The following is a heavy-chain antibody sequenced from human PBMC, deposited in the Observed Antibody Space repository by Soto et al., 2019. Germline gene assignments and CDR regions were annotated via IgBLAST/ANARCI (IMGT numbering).Heavy chain of an antibody. Sequence: GGSLRLSCSASGFIFSNYWMSWVRQAPGKGLEWVANIKQGGNEKYYVDSVKGRFTISRGNPKNLLYLQMSSLRADDTAVYYCALTEGSGTNYPTTFDSWGQGTLVTVSS. CDR1: GFIFSNYW. CDR2: IKQGGNEK. J-gene: IGHJ4*02. V-gene: IGHV3-7*01. CDR3: ALTEGSGTNYPTTFDS. D-gene: IGHD3-10*01.